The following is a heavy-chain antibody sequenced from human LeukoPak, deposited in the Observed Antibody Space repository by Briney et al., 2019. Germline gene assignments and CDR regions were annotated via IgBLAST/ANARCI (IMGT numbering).Heavy chain of an antibody. D-gene: IGHD4-17*01. CDR2: IYTSGST. V-gene: IGHV4-61*02. CDR1: GGSISSGSYY. J-gene: IGHJ5*02. CDR3: ARGSYGDYDNWFDP. Sequence: SETLSLTCTVSGGSISSGSYYWSWIRQPAGKGLEWIGRIYTSGSTNYNPSLKSRVTISVDTSKNQFSLKLSSVTAAGMAVYYCARGSYGDYDNWFDPWGQGTLVTVSS.